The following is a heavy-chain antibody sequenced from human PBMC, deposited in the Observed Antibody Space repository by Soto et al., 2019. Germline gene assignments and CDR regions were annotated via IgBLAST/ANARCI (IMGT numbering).Heavy chain of an antibody. CDR2: ISAYNGNT. CDR3: ARVVYYYGSGSYSLTHYYYYGMDV. V-gene: IGHV1-18*01. J-gene: IGHJ6*02. CDR1: GYTFTSYG. D-gene: IGHD3-10*01. Sequence: ASVKVSCKASGYTFTSYGISWVRQAPGQGLEWMGWISAYNGNTNYAQKLQGRVTMTTDTSTSTAYMELRSLRSDDTAVYYCARVVYYYGSGSYSLTHYYYYGMDVWGQGTTVTVSS.